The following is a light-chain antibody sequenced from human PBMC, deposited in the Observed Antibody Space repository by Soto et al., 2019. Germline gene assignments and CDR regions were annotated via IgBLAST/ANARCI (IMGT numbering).Light chain of an antibody. J-gene: IGLJ1*01. Sequence: QSALTQPRSVSGSPGQSVTISCTGTYGDVAGYKFVSWYQQHPGRAPKLIIYDVTKRPSGVPDRFSGSKSGNAASLTISGLQVEDEADYYCSSYTSSSTLYVFGTGTKLTVL. CDR2: DVT. V-gene: IGLV2-11*01. CDR1: YGDVAGYKF. CDR3: SSYTSSSTLYV.